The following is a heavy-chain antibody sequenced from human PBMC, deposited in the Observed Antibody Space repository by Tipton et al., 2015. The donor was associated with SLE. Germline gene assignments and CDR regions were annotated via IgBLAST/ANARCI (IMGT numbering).Heavy chain of an antibody. CDR3: AADMTMIVGGNAFDI. CDR2: IYHSGST. V-gene: IGHV4-38-2*02. Sequence: TLSLTCTVYGYSLSSGYYCGWLRQPPGKGLEWIGSIYHSGSTYYNPSLKSRVTISVNTSKNQFSLKLCSVTAADTAVYYCAADMTMIVGGNAFDIWGQGTMVTVSS. J-gene: IGHJ3*02. D-gene: IGHD3-22*01. CDR1: GYSLSSGYY.